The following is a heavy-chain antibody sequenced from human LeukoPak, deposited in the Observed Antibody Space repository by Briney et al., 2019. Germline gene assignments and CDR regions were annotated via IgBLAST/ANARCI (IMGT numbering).Heavy chain of an antibody. CDR2: IWYDGSNK. V-gene: IGHV3-33*01. D-gene: IGHD6-13*01. J-gene: IGHJ4*02. CDR1: GFTFSSYG. CDR3: ARTDAAAGTGY. Sequence: PGGSLRLSCAASGFTFSSYGMHWVRQAPGKGLEWVAVIWYDGSNKYYADSVKGRFTISRDNAKNSLYLQMNSLRAEDTAVYYCARTDAAAGTGYWGQGTLVTVSS.